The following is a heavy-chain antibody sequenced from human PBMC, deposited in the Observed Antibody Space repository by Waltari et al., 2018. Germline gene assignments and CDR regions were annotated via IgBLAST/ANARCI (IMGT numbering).Heavy chain of an antibody. CDR3: ARGPRGMDF. V-gene: IGHV1-69*04. Sequence: QLQLVQSAAEVNTPGSSLKVSCKASAGTSNTEAMSWVRQAPGQGLEWMGRIIPVVGITNYAQKFQARLTITADKSTNTVYMELSSLRSEDSAVYFCARGPRGMDFWGQGTTVTVSS. J-gene: IGHJ6*02. CDR2: IIPVVGIT. CDR1: AGTSNTEA.